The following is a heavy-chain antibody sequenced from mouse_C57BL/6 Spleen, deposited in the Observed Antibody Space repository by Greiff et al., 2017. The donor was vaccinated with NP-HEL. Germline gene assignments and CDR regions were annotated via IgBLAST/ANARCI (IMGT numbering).Heavy chain of an antibody. Sequence: QVQLQQPGTELVKPGASVKLSCKASGYTFTSYWMHWVKQRPGQGLEWIGNINPSNGGTNYNEKFKSKATLTVDKSSSTAYMQLSSLTSEDSAVYYCAREAGIYYGVLYAMDDWGQGTSVTAAS. CDR3: AREAGIYYGVLYAMDD. V-gene: IGHV1-53*01. CDR1: GYTFTSYW. J-gene: IGHJ4*01. CDR2: INPSNGGT. D-gene: IGHD2-13*01.